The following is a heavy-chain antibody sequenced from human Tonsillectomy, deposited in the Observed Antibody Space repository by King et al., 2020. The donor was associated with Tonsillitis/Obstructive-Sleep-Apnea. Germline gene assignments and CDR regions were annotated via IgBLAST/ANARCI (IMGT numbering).Heavy chain of an antibody. CDR1: GGSISSSSYY. CDR2: IYYSGST. J-gene: IGHJ4*02. D-gene: IGHD3-3*01. Sequence: LQLQESGPGLVKPSETLSLTCTVSGGSISSSSYYWGWIRQPPGKGLEWIGSIYYSGSTYYNPSLKSRVTISVDTSKNQFSLKLSSVTAADTAVYYCARSGYYDFWSGYSPFDYWGQGTLVTVSS. CDR3: ARSGYYDFWSGYSPFDY. V-gene: IGHV4-39*01.